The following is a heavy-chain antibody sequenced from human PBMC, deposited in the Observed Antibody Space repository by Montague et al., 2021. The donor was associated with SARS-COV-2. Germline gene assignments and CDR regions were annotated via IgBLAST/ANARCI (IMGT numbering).Heavy chain of an antibody. Sequence: SETLSLTCAVYGGSLSGHSWSWVRQAPEKGLEWIGDIGHTGSFKYNPSPKSRVTMSIDAAKNQFSLRMTSVTAADTSIYYCARGGTERSTTFGVVFFPLLDSWGQGTLVTVSS. CDR2: IGHTGSF. CDR3: ARGGTERSTTFGVVFFPLLDS. J-gene: IGHJ4*02. V-gene: IGHV4-34*01. CDR1: GGSLSGHS. D-gene: IGHD3-3*01.